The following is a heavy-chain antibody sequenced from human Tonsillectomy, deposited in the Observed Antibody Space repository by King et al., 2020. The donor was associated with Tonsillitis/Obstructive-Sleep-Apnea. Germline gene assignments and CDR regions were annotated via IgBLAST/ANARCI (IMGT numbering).Heavy chain of an antibody. V-gene: IGHV3-15*02. CDR1: GFTFRDSW. Sequence: VQLVESGGASVRPGGSLRLSCVASGFTFRDSWMSWVRQAPGKGLEWLGRIKNKGDGGTTDYASPVIGRFTISRDDSTHTVYLQMNRLIIEDTAVYYCPTDPRFWGQGTLVTVSS. CDR2: IKNKGDGGTT. J-gene: IGHJ1*01. CDR3: PTDPRF.